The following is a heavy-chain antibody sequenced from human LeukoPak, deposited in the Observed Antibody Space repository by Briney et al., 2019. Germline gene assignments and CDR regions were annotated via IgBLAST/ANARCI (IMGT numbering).Heavy chain of an antibody. J-gene: IGHJ4*02. V-gene: IGHV3-33*01. Sequence: QAGGSLRLSCAASGFTFSSYGMHWVRQAPGKGLERVAVIWYDGSNKYYADSVKGRFAISRDNSKNTLYLQMNSLRAEDTAVYYCARDFGQLALDYWGQGTLVTVSS. CDR3: ARDFGQLALDY. CDR2: IWYDGSNK. CDR1: GFTFSSYG. D-gene: IGHD6-13*01.